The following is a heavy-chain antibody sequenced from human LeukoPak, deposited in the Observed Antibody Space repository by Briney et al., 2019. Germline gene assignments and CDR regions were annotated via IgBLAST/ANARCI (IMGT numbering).Heavy chain of an antibody. CDR3: ATVYSGSYYFDY. V-gene: IGHV1-69*13. CDR1: GGTFSSDA. CDR2: FIPIFRAA. J-gene: IGHJ4*02. Sequence: GASVKVSCKASGGTFSSDAISWVRQAPGQGLEWVGVFIPIFRAANYAQELQGRVTITANESASAVYMELSSLISDDTAVYYCATVYSGSYYFDYWGQGTLVTVSS. D-gene: IGHD1-26*01.